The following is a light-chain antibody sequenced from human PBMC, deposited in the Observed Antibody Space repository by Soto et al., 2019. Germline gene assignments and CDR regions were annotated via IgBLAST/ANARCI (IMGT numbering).Light chain of an antibody. CDR3: SSFTNSSPLWV. J-gene: IGLJ1*01. Sequence: QSVLTQPASVSGSPGQTITISCTGTSSDVGSYNYVSWYQHHPGKAPKLVIYDVDDRPSGVSNRFSGSKSGNTASLTFSGLQAEDEADYYCSSFTNSSPLWVFGTGTKVTVL. CDR1: SSDVGSYNY. V-gene: IGLV2-14*03. CDR2: DVD.